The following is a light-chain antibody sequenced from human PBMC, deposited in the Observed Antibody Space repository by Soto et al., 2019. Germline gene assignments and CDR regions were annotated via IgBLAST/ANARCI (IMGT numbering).Light chain of an antibody. J-gene: IGKJ2*01. Sequence: EIVLTQSPGTLSLSPGERATLSCRASQSVRSSYLAWYQQKPGQAPRLLIYGASSRATGLPDRFRGSGSGTDFTLTISRLEPEDFAVYYCQQYGSSPNTFGPGTKLEIK. V-gene: IGKV3-20*01. CDR3: QQYGSSPNT. CDR2: GAS. CDR1: QSVRSSY.